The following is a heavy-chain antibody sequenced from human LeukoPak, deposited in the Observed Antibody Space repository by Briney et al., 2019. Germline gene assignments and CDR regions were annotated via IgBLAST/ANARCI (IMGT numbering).Heavy chain of an antibody. CDR3: AKGSSWYPGYYYYGMDV. J-gene: IGHJ6*02. CDR1: GFTFSSYA. D-gene: IGHD6-13*01. CDR2: ISGSGGST. V-gene: IGHV3-23*01. Sequence: GGSLRLSCAASGFTFSSYAMSWVRQAPGKGLEWVSAISGSGGSTYYADSVKGRFTISRDNSKNTLYLQMNSLRAEDTAVYYCAKGSSWYPGYYYYGMDVWGQGTTVTVSS.